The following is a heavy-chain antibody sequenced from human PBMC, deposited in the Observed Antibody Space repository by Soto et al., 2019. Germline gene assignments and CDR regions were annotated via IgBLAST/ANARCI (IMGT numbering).Heavy chain of an antibody. J-gene: IGHJ6*02. Sequence: QVQLVQSGAEVKKPGSSVKVSCKASGGTFSSYAISWVRQAPGQGLEWMGGIIPIFGTANYAQKFQGRVTITADESKRTDYMELSRQRSEDTGVYYCARDQLELSQWGSYAMDVVVQGTTVIVSS. CDR1: GGTFSSYA. D-gene: IGHD1-7*01. V-gene: IGHV1-69*01. CDR2: IIPIFGTA. CDR3: ARDQLELSQWGSYAMDV.